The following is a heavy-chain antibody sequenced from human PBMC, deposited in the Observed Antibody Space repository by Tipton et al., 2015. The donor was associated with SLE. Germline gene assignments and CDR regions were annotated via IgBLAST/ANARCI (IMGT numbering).Heavy chain of an antibody. CDR2: INHSGST. CDR1: GGSFSGYY. D-gene: IGHD4-23*01. J-gene: IGHJ3*02. Sequence: TLSLTCAVYGGSFSGYYWSWIRQPPGKELEWIGEINHSGSTNYNPSLKSRVTISVDTSKNQFSLKLSSVTAADTAVYYCARGGGHDAFDIWGQGTMVTVSS. CDR3: ARGGGHDAFDI. V-gene: IGHV4-34*01.